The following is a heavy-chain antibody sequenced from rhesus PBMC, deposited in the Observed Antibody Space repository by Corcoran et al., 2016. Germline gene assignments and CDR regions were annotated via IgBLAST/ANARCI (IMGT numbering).Heavy chain of an antibody. V-gene: IGHV1-156*01. Sequence: EVQLVQSGAEVTKPGASVKVSCKVSGYTFTELSIHLVRQAPGKGLEWMGGLDPVYGEMSPAEKFQGSVSMTEDTSTDPADMVLSSLRSEDTAVYYCASSQRLGGGYFEFWGQGSLVTVSS. J-gene: IGHJ1*01. CDR3: ASSQRLGGGYFEF. D-gene: IGHD6-31*01. CDR1: GYTFTELS. CDR2: LDPVYGEM.